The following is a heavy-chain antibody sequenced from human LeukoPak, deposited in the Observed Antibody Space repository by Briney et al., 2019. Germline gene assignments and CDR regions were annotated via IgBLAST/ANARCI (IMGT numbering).Heavy chain of an antibody. D-gene: IGHD3-22*01. J-gene: IGHJ1*01. Sequence: SETLSLTCSVSGDSISRSDSYWDWIRQPPGRGLEWIGTLYYSGRTYYSPSLKSRVTMSVDTSKNQFSLNLRIVTAADTAVYYCARRRYYDGSGYLEWGQGTLLSVSS. CDR1: GDSISRSDSY. V-gene: IGHV4-39*01. CDR3: ARRRYYDGSGYLE. CDR2: LYYSGRT.